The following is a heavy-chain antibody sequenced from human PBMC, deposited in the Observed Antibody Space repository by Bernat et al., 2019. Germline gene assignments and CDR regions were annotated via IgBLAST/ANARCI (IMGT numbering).Heavy chain of an antibody. CDR1: GGSISSSSYY. CDR2: IYYSGST. V-gene: IGHV4-39*01. CDR3: ARLTSLELWSDAFDI. D-gene: IGHD1-7*01. Sequence: QLQLQESGPGLVKPSETLSLTCTVSGGSISSSSYYWGWTRQPPGKGLEWIGSIYYSGSTYYNPSLKSRVTISVDTSKNQFSLKLSSVTAADTAVYYCARLTSLELWSDAFDIWGQGTMVTVSS. J-gene: IGHJ3*02.